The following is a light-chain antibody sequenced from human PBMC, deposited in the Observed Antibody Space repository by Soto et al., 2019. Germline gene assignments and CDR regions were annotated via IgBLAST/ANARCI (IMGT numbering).Light chain of an antibody. Sequence: EIVMTQSPSTLSVSXGERATLPXXASQSISSSLAWYQQKPGQAPRVVIYGASSRATGIPDRFSGSGSGTDFTLTISRLEPEDFAVYYCQQYGSSPRTFGQGTKVDIK. CDR3: QQYGSSPRT. CDR1: QSISSS. V-gene: IGKV3-20*01. CDR2: GAS. J-gene: IGKJ1*01.